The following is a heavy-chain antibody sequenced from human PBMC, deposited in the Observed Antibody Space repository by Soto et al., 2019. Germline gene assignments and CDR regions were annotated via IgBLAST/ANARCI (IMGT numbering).Heavy chain of an antibody. V-gene: IGHV4-59*01. CDR2: VFHSGST. D-gene: IGHD6-13*01. CDR1: GDSIRNNY. J-gene: IGHJ4*02. Sequence: QVQLQESGPGLVKPSETLSLTCAVSGDSIRNNYWTWIRQPPGKGLEYIGYVFHSGSTNYSPSLKSRVTISLDTSKKQFSLNLRSVTAADTAVYFCAREASYSSSRDFDYWGQGTLVTVSS. CDR3: AREASYSSSRDFDY.